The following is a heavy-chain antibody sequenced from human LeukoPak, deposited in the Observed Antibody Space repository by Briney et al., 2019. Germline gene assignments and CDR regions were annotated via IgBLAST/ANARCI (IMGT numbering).Heavy chain of an antibody. CDR3: ARATVTPPYYYYYGMDV. J-gene: IGHJ6*02. V-gene: IGHV3-53*01. CDR1: GFTVSSNY. CDR2: IYSGGST. Sequence: PGGSLRLSCAASGFTVSSNYMSWLRQAPGKGLEWVSVIYSGGSTYYADSVKGRFTISRDNSKNTLYLQMNSLRAEDTAVYYCARATVTPPYYYYYGMDVWGQGTTVTVSS. D-gene: IGHD4-17*01.